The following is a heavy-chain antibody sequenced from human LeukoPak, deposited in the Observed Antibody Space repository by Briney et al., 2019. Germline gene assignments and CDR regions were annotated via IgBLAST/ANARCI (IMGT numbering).Heavy chain of an antibody. Sequence: SETLSLTCTVSGGSISSSSYYWGWIRQPPGKGLEWIGSIYYSESTYYNPSLKSRVTISVDTSKNQFSLKLSSVTAADTAVYYCARHPWWLVLGSGFDPWGQGTLVTVSS. CDR2: IYYSEST. J-gene: IGHJ5*02. CDR3: ARHPWWLVLGSGFDP. V-gene: IGHV4-39*01. CDR1: GGSISSSSYY. D-gene: IGHD6-19*01.